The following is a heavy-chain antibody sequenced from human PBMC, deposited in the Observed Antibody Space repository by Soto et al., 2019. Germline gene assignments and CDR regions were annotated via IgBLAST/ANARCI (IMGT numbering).Heavy chain of an antibody. V-gene: IGHV1-69*08. D-gene: IGHD5-18*01. CDR2: ITPTLDII. CDR3: ARDERGYNYGSEYGLDV. CDR1: GGTFNTHT. J-gene: IGHJ6*01. Sequence: QVQLVQSGAEVKKPGSSVKVSCKASGGTFNTHTIISWVRHAPGQGLEWMGRITPTLDIIDSAQKFQDRVTITADKSTSTASMELRGLMSEDTAVYYCARDERGYNYGSEYGLDVWGQGTTVTVSS.